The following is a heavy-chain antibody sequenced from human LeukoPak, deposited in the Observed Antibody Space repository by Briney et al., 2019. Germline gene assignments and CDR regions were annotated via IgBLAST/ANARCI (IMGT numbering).Heavy chain of an antibody. CDR3: ARDLGGHFDY. CDR2: IIPIFGTA. Sequence: ASVKVSCKASGGTFSSYAISWVRQAPGQGLEWMGGIIPIFGTANYTQKFQGRVTITTDESTSTAYMELSSLRSEDTAVYYCARDLGGHFDYWGQGTLVTVSS. CDR1: GGTFSSYA. J-gene: IGHJ4*02. V-gene: IGHV1-69*05. D-gene: IGHD3-16*01.